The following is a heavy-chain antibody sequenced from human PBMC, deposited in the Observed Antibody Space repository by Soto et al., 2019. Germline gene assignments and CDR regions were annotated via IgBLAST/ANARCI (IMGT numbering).Heavy chain of an antibody. CDR3: ARVGTHPPDYYYYMDV. J-gene: IGHJ6*03. Sequence: TLSLTCTVSGGSISSYYWSWIRQPPGKGLEWIGYIYYSGSTNYNPSLKSRVTISVDTSKNQFSLKLSSVTAADTAVYYCARVGTHPPDYYYYMDVWGKGTTVTVSS. V-gene: IGHV4-59*01. D-gene: IGHD1-26*01. CDR2: IYYSGST. CDR1: GGSISSYY.